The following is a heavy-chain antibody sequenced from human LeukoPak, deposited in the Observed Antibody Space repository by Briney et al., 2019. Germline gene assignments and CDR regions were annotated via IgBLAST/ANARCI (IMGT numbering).Heavy chain of an antibody. Sequence: PSETLSLTCTVSGGSISSSSYYWGWIRQPPGKGLEWIGSIYYSGSTYYNPSLKSRVTISVDTSKNQFSLKLSSVTAADTAVYYCARHSQHYYDFWSDLDYWGQGTLVTVSS. CDR1: GGSISSSSYY. V-gene: IGHV4-39*01. CDR2: IYYSGST. D-gene: IGHD3-3*01. CDR3: ARHSQHYYDFWSDLDY. J-gene: IGHJ4*02.